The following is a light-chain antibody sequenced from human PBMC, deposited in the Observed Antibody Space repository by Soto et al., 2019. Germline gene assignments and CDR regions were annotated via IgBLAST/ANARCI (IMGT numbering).Light chain of an antibody. CDR2: GAS. CDR3: QQYGSSPRT. V-gene: IGKV3-20*01. Sequence: DIVLPQSPGTLSLSPRERATLSCRASQSITNNYLAWYQQKPGQAPRLLIYGASSRATGIPDRFSGSGSGTDFALTISRLEPEDFAVYYCQQYGSSPRTVGQGGKVDIK. CDR1: QSITNNY. J-gene: IGKJ1*01.